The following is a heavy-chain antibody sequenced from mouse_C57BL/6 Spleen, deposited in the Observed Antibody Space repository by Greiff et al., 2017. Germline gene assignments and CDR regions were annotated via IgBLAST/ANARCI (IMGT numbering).Heavy chain of an antibody. V-gene: IGHV1-55*01. D-gene: IGHD1-1*01. Sequence: QVQLQQPGAELVKPGASVKMSCKASGYTFTSYWITWVKQRPGQGLEWIGDIYPGSGSTNYNEKFKSKATLTVDTSSSTAYMQLSSLTSEDSAVXYCAKGGLNLLIYAMDYWGQGTSVTVSS. CDR1: GYTFTSYW. CDR3: AKGGLNLLIYAMDY. J-gene: IGHJ4*01. CDR2: IYPGSGST.